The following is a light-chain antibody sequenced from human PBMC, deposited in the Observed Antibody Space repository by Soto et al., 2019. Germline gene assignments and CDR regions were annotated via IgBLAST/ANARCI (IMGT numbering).Light chain of an antibody. CDR2: GVY. CDR3: QAYDYTLTASV. J-gene: IGLJ7*01. CDR1: SDDIGTYEY. V-gene: IGLV2-14*01. Sequence: QSALTQPASVSGSPGQSITISCTGSSDDIGTYEYISWHQHHPGKAPKLILFGVYDRPSGVPERFSGSKSGTSASLAITGLQAEDEADYYCQAYDYTLTASVFGGGTQLTVL.